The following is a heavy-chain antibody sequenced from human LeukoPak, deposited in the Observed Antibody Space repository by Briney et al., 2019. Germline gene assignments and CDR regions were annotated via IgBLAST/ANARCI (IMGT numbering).Heavy chain of an antibody. CDR3: AREPESGYYFDV. Sequence: ASVKVSCKASGHTFTNSYIHWVRQAPGQGLEWIGIINPRGGSTSNAQKFQGRVTMTRDTSTGTVYMELRSLRADDTAVYYCAREPESGYYFDVWGQGTTVTV. CDR1: GHTFTNSY. J-gene: IGHJ6*02. CDR2: INPRGGST. D-gene: IGHD3-9*01. V-gene: IGHV1-46*01.